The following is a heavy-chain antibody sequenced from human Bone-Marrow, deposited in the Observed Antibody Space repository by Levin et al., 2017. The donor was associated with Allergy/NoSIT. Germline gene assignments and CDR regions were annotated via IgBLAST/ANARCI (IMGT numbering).Heavy chain of an antibody. CDR2: VFETGAT. V-gene: IGHV4-59*01. Sequence: SETLSLTCSVSGVSSSRYYWTWFRQPPGKGLEWIGYVFETGATYYSPSFKSRVTISIDTSNMAFSLNPRSVTAADTAVYYCARAQSGYNYGPFDSWSQGTLVTVSS. CDR3: ARAQSGYNYGPFDS. CDR1: GVSSSRYY. D-gene: IGHD5-18*01. J-gene: IGHJ4*02.